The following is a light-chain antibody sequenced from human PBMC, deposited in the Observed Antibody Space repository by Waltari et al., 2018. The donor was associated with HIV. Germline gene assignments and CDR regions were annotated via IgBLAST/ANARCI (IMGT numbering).Light chain of an antibody. CDR1: SGDVGGYTF. CDR3: SSYTSSGPRYVL. J-gene: IGLJ2*01. CDR2: NVN. V-gene: IGLV2-14*03. Sequence: QSALTQPASVSGSPGQSITISCTGTSGDVGGYTFVSWYQKHPGKAPKLIIYNVNSRPSGVSIRFSGSRSANTASLTISGLQAEDEADYFCSSYTSSGPRYVLFGGGTRLTVL.